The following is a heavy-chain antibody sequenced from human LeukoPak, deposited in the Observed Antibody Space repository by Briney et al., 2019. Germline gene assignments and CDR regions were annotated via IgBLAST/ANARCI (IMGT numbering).Heavy chain of an antibody. J-gene: IGHJ1*01. CDR1: GDSIRRGSY. D-gene: IGHD2/OR15-2a*01. CDR2: IFHSGSI. Sequence: PSETLSLTCTVSGDSIRRGSYWGWIRQPPVKGLEWIATIFHSGSIYTNPSLKSRVTISIDTSKNQVSLSLSSVTAADTAFYYCATVATSFSARFEQWGQGTLVAVSS. CDR3: ATVATSFSARFEQ. V-gene: IGHV4-38-2*02.